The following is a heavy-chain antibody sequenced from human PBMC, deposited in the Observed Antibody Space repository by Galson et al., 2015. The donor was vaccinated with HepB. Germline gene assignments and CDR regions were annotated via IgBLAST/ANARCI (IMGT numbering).Heavy chain of an antibody. CDR2: IYHSGST. V-gene: IGHV4-38-2*02. Sequence: SEPLSLTCTVSGYSISSGYYWGWIRQPPGKGLEWIGSIYHSGSTYYNPSLKSRVTISVDTSKNQFSLKLSSVTAADTAVYYCARGSDYYGSGTFAGPGQYYFDYWGQGTLFTVSS. D-gene: IGHD3-10*01. J-gene: IGHJ4*02. CDR1: GYSISSGYY. CDR3: ARGSDYYGSGTFAGPGQYYFDY.